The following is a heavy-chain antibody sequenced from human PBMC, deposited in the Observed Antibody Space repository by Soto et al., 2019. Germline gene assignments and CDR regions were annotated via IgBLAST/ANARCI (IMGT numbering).Heavy chain of an antibody. J-gene: IGHJ4*02. Sequence: GGSLRLSCAASGFTFSSYGMHWVRQAPGKGLEWVAVISYDGSNKYYADSVKGRFTISRDNSKNTLYLQMNSLRAEDTAVYYCAKKRGVCDFCLYDSDGYYFDYWGQGTLVTVSS. CDR2: ISYDGSNK. V-gene: IGHV3-30*18. D-gene: IGHD3-3*01. CDR3: AKKRGVCDFCLYDSDGYYFDY. CDR1: GFTFSSYG.